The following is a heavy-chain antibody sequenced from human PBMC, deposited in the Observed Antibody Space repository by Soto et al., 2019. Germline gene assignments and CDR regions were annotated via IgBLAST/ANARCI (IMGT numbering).Heavy chain of an antibody. D-gene: IGHD2-15*01. CDR1: GFTFSSYG. CDR2: IWYDGSNK. V-gene: IGHV3-33*01. J-gene: IGHJ5*02. Sequence: QPGGSLRLSCAASGFTFSSYGMHWVRQAPGKGLEWVAVIWYDGSNKYYADSVKGRFTISRDNSKNTLYLQMNSLRAEDTAVYYCARESHSLTVVVAANLWCLDPWGQGTLVTVSS. CDR3: ARESHSLTVVVAANLWCLDP.